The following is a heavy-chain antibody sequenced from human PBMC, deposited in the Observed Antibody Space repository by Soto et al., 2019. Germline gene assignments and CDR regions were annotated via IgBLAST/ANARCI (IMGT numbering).Heavy chain of an antibody. CDR1: GFTFSSYG. D-gene: IGHD5-12*01. J-gene: IGHJ5*02. CDR2: IWYDGSNK. V-gene: IGHV3-33*01. Sequence: QVQLVETGGGVVQPGRSLRLSCAASGFTFSSYGMHWVRQAPGKGLEWVAVIWYDGSNKYYADSVKGRFTISRDNSKNSLYLQRNSLRAEDTAVYYCARGRGYSCYDSFGWFDPWGQGTLVTVSS. CDR3: ARGRGYSCYDSFGWFDP.